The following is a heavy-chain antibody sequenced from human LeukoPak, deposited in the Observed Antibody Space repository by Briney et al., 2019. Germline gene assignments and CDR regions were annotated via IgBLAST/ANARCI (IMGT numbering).Heavy chain of an antibody. CDR2: INPNSGGT. J-gene: IGHJ5*02. D-gene: IGHD3-3*01. CDR3: ARDLTRLTIFGVVGEGPKAKDL. V-gene: IGHV1-2*02. Sequence: ASVNVSRKASGYTFTGYYMHWVRQAPGQGLEWMGWINPNSGGTNYAQKFQGRVTMTRDTSISTAYMELSRLRSDDTAVYYCARDLTRLTIFGVVGEGPKAKDLWAQGTLVTVSS. CDR1: GYTFTGYY.